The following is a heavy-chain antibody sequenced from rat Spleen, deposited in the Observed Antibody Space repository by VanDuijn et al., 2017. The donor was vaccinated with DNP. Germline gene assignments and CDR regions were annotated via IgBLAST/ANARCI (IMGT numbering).Heavy chain of an antibody. V-gene: IGHV5-7*01. CDR1: GFTFSDYY. Sequence: EVKLVESGGGLVQPGRSLKLSCAGSGFTFSDYYMAWVRQTPTKGLDWVASISSDGSHTYYRDSVKGRFTISRDNAKSSLFLQMDSLRSEDTATYYCARGGYYFDYWGQGVMVTVSS. D-gene: IGHD1-11*01. CDR2: ISSDGSHT. J-gene: IGHJ2*01. CDR3: ARGGYYFDY.